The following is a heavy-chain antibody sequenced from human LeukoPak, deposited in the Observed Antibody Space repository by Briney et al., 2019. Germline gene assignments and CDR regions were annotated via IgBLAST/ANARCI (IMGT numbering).Heavy chain of an antibody. D-gene: IGHD3-10*01. V-gene: IGHV1-18*01. Sequence: ASMKVSCKASGYTFTSYGINWVRQAPGQGLEWMGWISGYKGNTNYAQKLQGRVTMTTDTSTSTAYMELRSLRPDDTAIYYCARFSGYRDYWGQGTLVTVSS. CDR3: ARFSGYRDY. J-gene: IGHJ4*02. CDR1: GYTFTSYG. CDR2: ISGYKGNT.